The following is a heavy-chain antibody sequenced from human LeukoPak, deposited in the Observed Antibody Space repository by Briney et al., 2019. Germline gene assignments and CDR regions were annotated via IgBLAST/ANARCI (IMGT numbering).Heavy chain of an antibody. Sequence: SQTLSLTCAISGDSVSSNSVTWNWIRQSPSRGLEWLGRTYYRSKWYNDYAVSVKSRITINPDTSKNQFSLQLNSVTPEDTAVYYCARVEYTSSWSYFDYWGQGTLVTVPS. J-gene: IGHJ4*02. CDR1: GDSVSSNSVT. D-gene: IGHD6-13*01. CDR2: TYYRSKWYN. V-gene: IGHV6-1*01. CDR3: ARVEYTSSWSYFDY.